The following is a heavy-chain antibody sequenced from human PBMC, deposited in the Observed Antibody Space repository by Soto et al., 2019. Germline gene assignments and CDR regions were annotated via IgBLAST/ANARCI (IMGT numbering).Heavy chain of an antibody. CDR1: GGSFSRYY. Sequence: SETLSLTCAVYGGSFSRYYWSWIRQPPGKGLEWIGEINHSGSTNYNPSLKSRVTISVDTSNNHFSLKLTSVTAADTAIYSCASARFDYWGRGILVTVSS. CDR2: INHSGST. V-gene: IGHV4-34*01. CDR3: ASARFDY. J-gene: IGHJ4*02.